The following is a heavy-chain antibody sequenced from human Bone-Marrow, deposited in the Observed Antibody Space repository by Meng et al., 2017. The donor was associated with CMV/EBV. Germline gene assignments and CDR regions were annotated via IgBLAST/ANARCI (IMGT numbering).Heavy chain of an antibody. CDR3: ARAQMATITAFDY. Sequence: SEPLSLTCTVSGGSISSYYWSWIRQPPGKGLEWIGYIYYSGSTNYNPSLKSRVTISVDTSKNQFSLKLSSVTAADTAVYYCARAQMATITAFDYWGQGTLVTVSS. D-gene: IGHD5-24*01. J-gene: IGHJ4*02. CDR1: GGSISSYY. V-gene: IGHV4-59*01. CDR2: IYYSGST.